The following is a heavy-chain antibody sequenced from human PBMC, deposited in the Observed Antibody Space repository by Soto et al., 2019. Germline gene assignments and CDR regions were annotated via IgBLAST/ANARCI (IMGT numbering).Heavy chain of an antibody. CDR2: LSRGGGST. V-gene: IGHV3-23*01. J-gene: IGHJ3*01. CDR3: ARAGQYRTDGFDF. D-gene: IGHD3-9*01. CDR1: GFTYSSHG. Sequence: EAQLLESGGELIQPGGSLRLSCAASGFTYSSHGMSWVRQAPGKGLEWIAGLSRGGGSTYYADSVKGRFTISRDNSKNTLDLIMHSLRVEDTALYYCARAGQYRTDGFDFWGQGTMVTVSS.